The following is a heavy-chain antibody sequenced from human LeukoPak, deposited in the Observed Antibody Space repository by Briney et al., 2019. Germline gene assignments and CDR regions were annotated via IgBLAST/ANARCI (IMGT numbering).Heavy chain of an antibody. Sequence: SVKVSCKASGGTFSSYAISWVRQAPGQGLEWMGGIIPIFGTANYAQKFQGRVTITADKSTSTAYMELSSLRSEDTAVYYCASASPLGVQPRRDAFDIWGQGTMVTVSS. D-gene: IGHD1-14*01. J-gene: IGHJ3*02. CDR1: GGTFSSYA. V-gene: IGHV1-69*06. CDR3: ASASPLGVQPRRDAFDI. CDR2: IIPIFGTA.